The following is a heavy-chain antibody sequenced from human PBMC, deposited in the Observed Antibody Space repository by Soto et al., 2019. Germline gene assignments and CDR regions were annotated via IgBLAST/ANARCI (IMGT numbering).Heavy chain of an antibody. D-gene: IGHD1-26*01. V-gene: IGHV4-4*02. CDR1: GGSISSSKW. CDR2: IYHSGST. CDR3: ATRSPPIGGATVFHY. J-gene: IGHJ4*02. Sequence: QVQLQESGPGLVKPSGTLSLTCAVSGGSISSSKWWSWVSQPPGKGLEWIGEIYHSGSTNYNPALKSRVTISVDKSTNQFSLKLSSVTAADTAVYYCATRSPPIGGATVFHYWGQGTRVTVSS.